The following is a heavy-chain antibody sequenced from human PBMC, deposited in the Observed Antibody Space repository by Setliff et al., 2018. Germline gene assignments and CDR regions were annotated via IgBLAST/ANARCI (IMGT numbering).Heavy chain of an antibody. CDR1: GGTFTNYA. CDR2: INPIFGTA. V-gene: IGHV1-69*05. Sequence: ASVKVSCKASGGTFTNYAINWVRQAPGQGLEWMGGINPIFGTADYTQNFQGRVTITTDESTSTAYMELSSLRSEDTAIYYCATERGLVVSATDYYYYMDVWAKGPRSPSP. CDR3: ATERGLVVSATDYYYYMDV. J-gene: IGHJ6*03. D-gene: IGHD2-15*01.